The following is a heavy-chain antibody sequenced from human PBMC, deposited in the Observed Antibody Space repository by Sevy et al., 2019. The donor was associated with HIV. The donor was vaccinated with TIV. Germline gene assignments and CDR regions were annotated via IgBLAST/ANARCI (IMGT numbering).Heavy chain of an antibody. V-gene: IGHV3-48*02. Sequence: GEALKISCAASGFTFGSYSMNWVRQAPGKGLEWVSYISSSSSTIYYADSVKGRFTISRDNAKNSLYLQMNSLRDEDTAVYYCARAIVTRSGYSSGWYYFDYWGQGTLVTVSS. D-gene: IGHD6-19*01. CDR2: ISSSSSTI. J-gene: IGHJ4*02. CDR3: ARAIVTRSGYSSGWYYFDY. CDR1: GFTFGSYS.